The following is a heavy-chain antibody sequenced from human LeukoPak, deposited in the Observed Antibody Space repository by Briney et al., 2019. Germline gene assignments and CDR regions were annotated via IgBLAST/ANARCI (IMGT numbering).Heavy chain of an antibody. J-gene: IGHJ2*01. V-gene: IGHV1-18*04. D-gene: IGHD2-2*01. CDR1: DYTFTSYG. CDR2: ISGYNGNT. CDR3: AGGPRYCSSTSCFAGHWYFDL. Sequence: ASVKVSCKASDYTFTSYGITWVRQAPGQGLDWMGWISGYNGNTNYAQNFQGRVTMTTDTSTSTAYMELRSLRSDDTAVYYCAGGPRYCSSTSCFAGHWYFDLWGRGTLVTASS.